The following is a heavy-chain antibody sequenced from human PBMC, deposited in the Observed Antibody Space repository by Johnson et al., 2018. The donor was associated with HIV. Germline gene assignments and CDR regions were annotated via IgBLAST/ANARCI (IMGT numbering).Heavy chain of an antibody. CDR2: IRYDGNNE. J-gene: IGHJ3*02. CDR3: AKDLYYYGPDAFDI. Sequence: QVQLVESGGGVVQPGGSMTLSCAASGFTFSNYGMHWVRQAPGKGLAWVAFIRYDGNNEYYADPVKGRFTISRDNSNNTLYLQMNSLRAEDTAVYYCAKDLYYYGPDAFDIWGQGTMVIVSS. CDR1: GFTFSNYG. D-gene: IGHD3-10*01. V-gene: IGHV3-30*02.